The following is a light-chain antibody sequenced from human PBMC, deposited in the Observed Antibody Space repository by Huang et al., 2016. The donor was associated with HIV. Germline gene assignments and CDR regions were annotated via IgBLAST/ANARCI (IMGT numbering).Light chain of an antibody. CDR2: DAS. V-gene: IGKV3-11*01. CDR3: QQRSNWPRALT. Sequence: EIVLTQSPATLSLSPGERATLSCRASQSVGSYLAWYQQKPGQAPRLLIYDASNRATDFPARFSGSGSGTDCTLTISSLEPEDFAVYYCQQRSNWPRALTFGGGTKVEIK. CDR1: QSVGSY. J-gene: IGKJ4*01.